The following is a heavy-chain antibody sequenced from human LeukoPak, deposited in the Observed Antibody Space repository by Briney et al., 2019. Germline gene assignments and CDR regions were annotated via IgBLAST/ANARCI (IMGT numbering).Heavy chain of an antibody. Sequence: SETLSLTCTVSGGSISSGDYYWSWIRQPPGKGLEWFGSIYYSGSTYYNQSLKSRVTISVDTSKNQISLMLSSVTAADTAVYYSAGFRGYNFGHAAYWGQGTLVTVSS. D-gene: IGHD5-18*01. V-gene: IGHV4-39*01. CDR2: IYYSGST. J-gene: IGHJ4*02. CDR1: GGSISSGDYY. CDR3: AGFRGYNFGHAAY.